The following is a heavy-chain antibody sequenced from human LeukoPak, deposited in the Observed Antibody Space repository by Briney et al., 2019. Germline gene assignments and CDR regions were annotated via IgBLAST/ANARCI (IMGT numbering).Heavy chain of an antibody. CDR1: GGTFSSYT. J-gene: IGHJ5*02. CDR3: ARDIEAVAIVATSRWFDP. Sequence: SVKVSCKASGGTFSSYTISWVRQAPGQGLEWMGRIIPILGIANYAQKFQGRVTITADKSTSTAYMELSSLRSEDTAVYYCARDIEAVAIVATSRWFDPWGQGPLVPVSS. CDR2: IIPILGIA. D-gene: IGHD5-12*01. V-gene: IGHV1-69*04.